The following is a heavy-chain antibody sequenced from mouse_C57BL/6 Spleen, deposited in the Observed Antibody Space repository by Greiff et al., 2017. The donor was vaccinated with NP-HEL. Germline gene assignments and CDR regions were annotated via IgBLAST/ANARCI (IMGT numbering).Heavy chain of an antibody. CDR2: IHPNSGST. CDR1: GYTFTSYW. CDR3: ATANWDVGFDY. V-gene: IGHV1-64*01. D-gene: IGHD4-1*01. J-gene: IGHJ2*01. Sequence: QVQLQQPGAELVKPGASVKLSCTASGYTFTSYWMHWVKQRPGQGLEWIGMIHPNSGSTNYNEKFQSKATLTVDKSSSTAYMQLSSLTSEDSAGYYCATANWDVGFDYWGQGTTLTVSS.